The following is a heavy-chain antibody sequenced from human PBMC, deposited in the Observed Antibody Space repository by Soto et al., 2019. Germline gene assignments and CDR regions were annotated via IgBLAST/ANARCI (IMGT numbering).Heavy chain of an antibody. CDR3: ATELRYFEWFTRPDY. D-gene: IGHD3-3*01. Sequence: GGSLRLSCAAAQFAFHTYAMTWVRQTPGKGLEWLSAITASGSTYYTDSVMGRFTISRDNSRNMLFLDMNSLRAEDTAVYYCATELRYFEWFTRPDYWGQGTLVTVSS. V-gene: IGHV3-23*01. CDR2: ITASGST. CDR1: QFAFHTYA. J-gene: IGHJ4*02.